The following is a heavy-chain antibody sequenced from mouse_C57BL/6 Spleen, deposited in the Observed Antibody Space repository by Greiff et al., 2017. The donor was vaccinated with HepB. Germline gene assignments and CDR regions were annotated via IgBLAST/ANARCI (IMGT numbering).Heavy chain of an antibody. CDR2: ISSGSSTI. CDR1: GFTFSDYG. J-gene: IGHJ2*01. D-gene: IGHD1-1*01. CDR3: ARKFYYYGSSAFDY. V-gene: IGHV5-17*01. Sequence: EVQLVESGGGLVKPGGSLKLSCAASGFTFSDYGMHWVRQAPEKGLEWVAYISSGSSTIYYADTVKGRFTISRDNAKNTLFLQMTSLRSEDTAMYYCARKFYYYGSSAFDYWGQGTTLTVSS.